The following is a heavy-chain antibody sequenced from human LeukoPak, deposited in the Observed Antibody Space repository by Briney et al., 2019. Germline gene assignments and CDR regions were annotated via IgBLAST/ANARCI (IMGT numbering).Heavy chain of an antibody. D-gene: IGHD4-17*01. Sequence: GGSLRLSCAASGFTFSSYSMNWVRQAPGKGLEWVSSISSSSSYIYYADSVKGRFTISRDNAKNSLYLQMNSLRAEDTAVYYCARDLYGDYAFDYWGQGTLVTVSS. CDR2: ISSSSSYI. CDR3: ARDLYGDYAFDY. J-gene: IGHJ4*02. V-gene: IGHV3-21*01. CDR1: GFTFSSYS.